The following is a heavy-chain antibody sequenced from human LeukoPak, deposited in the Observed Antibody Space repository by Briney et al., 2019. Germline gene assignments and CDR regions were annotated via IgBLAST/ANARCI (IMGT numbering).Heavy chain of an antibody. J-gene: IGHJ4*02. Sequence: GGSLRLSCAASGFTFSSYWMHWVRQAPGKGLVWVSRISDDGSTTSYADSVKGRFTISRDDAKNSLYLQLTSLRAEDTAGYYCTRGYTSDYWGQGTLVAVSS. D-gene: IGHD2-2*01. V-gene: IGHV3-74*01. CDR1: GFTFSSYW. CDR3: TRGYTSDY. CDR2: ISDDGSTT.